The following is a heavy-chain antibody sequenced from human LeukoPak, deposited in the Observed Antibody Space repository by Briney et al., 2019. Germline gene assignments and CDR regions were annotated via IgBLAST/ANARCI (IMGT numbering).Heavy chain of an antibody. CDR1: GFTFSPYN. CDR2: ISSRSSYL. D-gene: IGHD2-21*01. Sequence: PGGSLRLSCAASGFTFSPYNMNWVRQAPGKGLEWVSAISSRSSYLYYADSVKGRFTISRDNAKNSLYLQMNSLRAEDTAVYYCARGGGYCGGDCYGIDYWGQGTLVTVSS. V-gene: IGHV3-21*01. J-gene: IGHJ4*02. CDR3: ARGGGYCGGDCYGIDY.